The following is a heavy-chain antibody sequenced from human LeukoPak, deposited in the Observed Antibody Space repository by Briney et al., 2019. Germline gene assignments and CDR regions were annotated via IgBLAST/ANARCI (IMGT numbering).Heavy chain of an antibody. CDR1: GFTFSSYA. J-gene: IGHJ1*01. V-gene: IGHV3-30*04. CDR3: AKAPTYYDILTGYSIAVAGLEYFQH. CDR2: ISYDGSNK. D-gene: IGHD3-9*01. Sequence: GGSLRLSCAASGFTFSSYAMHWVRQAPGKGLEWVAVISYDGSNKYYADSVKGRFTISRDNSKNTLYLQMNSLRAEDTAVYYCAKAPTYYDILTGYSIAVAGLEYFQHWGQGTLVTVSS.